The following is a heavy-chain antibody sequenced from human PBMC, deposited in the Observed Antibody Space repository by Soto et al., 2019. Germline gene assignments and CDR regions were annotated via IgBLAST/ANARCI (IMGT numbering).Heavy chain of an antibody. CDR3: AREVVVVPAAIPGWFDP. J-gene: IGHJ5*02. D-gene: IGHD2-2*02. CDR1: GGTFSSYA. Sequence: SVKVSCKASGGTFSSYAISWVRQAPGQGLEWVGGIIPIFGAANYAQKFQGRVTITADESTSTAYMELSSLRSEDTAVYYCAREVVVVPAAIPGWFDPWGQGTLVTVSS. CDR2: IIPIFGAA. V-gene: IGHV1-69*13.